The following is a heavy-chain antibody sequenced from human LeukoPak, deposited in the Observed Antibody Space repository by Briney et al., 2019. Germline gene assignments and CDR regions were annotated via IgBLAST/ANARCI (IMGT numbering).Heavy chain of an antibody. D-gene: IGHD3-16*01. CDR3: ARTPTPGYDYYYYMDV. Sequence: GASVKVSCKASGYTFTDYYMHWVRQAPGQGLEWMGWINPNSGGTNFAQNFQGRVTMTRDTSITTAYMELSSLRSDDTAVCYCARTPTPGYDYYYYMDVWGKGTTVTVSS. CDR2: INPNSGGT. CDR1: GYTFTDYY. J-gene: IGHJ6*03. V-gene: IGHV1-2*02.